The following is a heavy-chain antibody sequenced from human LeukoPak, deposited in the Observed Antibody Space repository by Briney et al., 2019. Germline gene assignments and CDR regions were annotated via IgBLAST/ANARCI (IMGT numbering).Heavy chain of an antibody. J-gene: IGHJ4*02. Sequence: ASVKVSCKTSGYSFILYGISWVRQAPGQGPEWMGWISTSTGDTKYTQKFQGRVTLTTDTSTSTAYMELSSLRPDDTAVYYCARDDNYGIFVNVDYWGQGTLVTVSS. CDR1: GYSFILYG. D-gene: IGHD4-11*01. CDR2: ISTSTGDT. CDR3: ARDDNYGIFVNVDY. V-gene: IGHV1-18*01.